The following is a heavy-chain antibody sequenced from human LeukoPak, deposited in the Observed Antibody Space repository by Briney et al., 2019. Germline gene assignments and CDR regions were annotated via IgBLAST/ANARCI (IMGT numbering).Heavy chain of an antibody. CDR1: GGSISSSSYY. V-gene: IGHV4-39*01. CDR2: IYYSGST. Sequence: SETLSLTCTVSGGSISSSSYYWGWIRQPPGKGLEWIGSIYYSGSTYYNPSLKSRVTISVDTSKNQFSLKLSSVTAADTAVYYCARLTIARLLWFGELLPNYWGQGTLVTVSS. CDR3: ARLTIARLLWFGELLPNY. D-gene: IGHD3-10*01. J-gene: IGHJ4*02.